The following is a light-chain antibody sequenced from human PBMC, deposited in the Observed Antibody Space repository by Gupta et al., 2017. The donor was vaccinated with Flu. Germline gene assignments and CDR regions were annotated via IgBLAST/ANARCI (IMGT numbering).Light chain of an antibody. J-gene: IGLJ2*01. CDR1: SSNIGAGYD. CDR2: VNT. V-gene: IGLV1-40*01. CDR3: PSYDTTLSAVV. Sequence: QSVLTQPPSVSGAPGQRVTISCTGGSSNIGAGYDVHWYQQFPGTAPKLLSYVNTNRPSGVPDRVAASKSGASASPATTGLHVEEEADYYWPSYDTTLSAVVFGGGTKLTVL.